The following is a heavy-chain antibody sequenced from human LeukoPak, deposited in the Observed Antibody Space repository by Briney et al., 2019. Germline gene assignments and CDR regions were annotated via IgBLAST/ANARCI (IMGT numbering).Heavy chain of an antibody. CDR1: GFTFSSYA. J-gene: IGHJ4*02. CDR3: ARVHTYYDFWSAPPYIDY. V-gene: IGHV3-23*01. CDR2: ISGSGGST. Sequence: PGGSLRLSCAASGFTFSSYAMSWVRQAPGKGLEWVSAISGSGGSTYYADSVKGRFTISRDNSKNTLYLQMNSLRAEDTAVYYCARVHTYYDFWSAPPYIDYWGQGTLVTVSS. D-gene: IGHD3-3*01.